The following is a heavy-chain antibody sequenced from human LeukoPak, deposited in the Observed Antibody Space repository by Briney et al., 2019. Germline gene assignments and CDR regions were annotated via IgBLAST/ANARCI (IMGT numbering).Heavy chain of an antibody. J-gene: IGHJ4*02. D-gene: IGHD5-18*01. CDR1: GFTFSNYW. CDR3: ARDPSRGYTYGYGDD. CDR2: IYRDGSET. V-gene: IGHV3-7*01. Sequence: GGSLRLSCAASGFTFSNYWMNWVRQLPGKRPEWVANIYRDGSETHYVDSVKGRFTISRDNAKNLLYLQMNGLRAEDTAVYYCARDPSRGYTYGYGDDWGQGTLVTVSS.